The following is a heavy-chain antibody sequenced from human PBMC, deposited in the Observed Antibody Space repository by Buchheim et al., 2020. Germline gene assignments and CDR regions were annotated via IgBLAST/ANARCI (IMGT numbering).Heavy chain of an antibody. CDR3: ARYCYGNKCYSEKYHHYSMDV. CDR2: VSPYNGNI. D-gene: IGHD2/OR15-2a*01. Sequence: QVQLMQSGGEVKKPGASVKVSCKASGYTFNNYGIGWVRQAPGQGLEWMGWVSPYNGNINYDRKFRGRVTMTTDTSTSTAYMELRSLRSDDTAVYYCARYCYGNKCYSEKYHHYSMDVWGQGTT. V-gene: IGHV1-18*04. CDR1: GYTFNNYG. J-gene: IGHJ6*02.